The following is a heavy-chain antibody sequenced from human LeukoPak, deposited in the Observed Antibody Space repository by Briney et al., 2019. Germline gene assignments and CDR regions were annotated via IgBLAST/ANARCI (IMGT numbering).Heavy chain of an antibody. CDR1: GFTFSSYS. CDR2: ISSSSSTI. Sequence: PGGSLRLSCAASGFTFSSYSMNWVRQAPGKGLEWVSYISSSSSTIYYADSVKGRFTISRDNAKNSLYLQMNSLRAEDTAVYYWARGERERRSYYFDYGGQGTLVTVSS. V-gene: IGHV3-48*01. D-gene: IGHD1-26*01. CDR3: ARGERERRSYYFDY. J-gene: IGHJ4*02.